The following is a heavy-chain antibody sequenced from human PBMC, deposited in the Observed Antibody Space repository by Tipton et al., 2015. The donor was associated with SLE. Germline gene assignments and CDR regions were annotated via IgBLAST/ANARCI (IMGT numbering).Heavy chain of an antibody. D-gene: IGHD2/OR15-2a*01. Sequence: TLSLTCTVSGGSISSYYWSWIRQPPGKGLEWIGYIYTSGSTNYNPSLKSRVIISVDTSKNQFSLKLSSVTAADTAVYYCARRSFRWFDPWGQGTLVTVSS. CDR1: GGSISSYY. J-gene: IGHJ5*02. CDR3: ARRSFRWFDP. V-gene: IGHV4-4*09. CDR2: IYTSGST.